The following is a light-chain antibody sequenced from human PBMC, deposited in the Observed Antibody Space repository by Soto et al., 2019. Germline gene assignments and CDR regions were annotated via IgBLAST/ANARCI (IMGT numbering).Light chain of an antibody. CDR3: HQYNNWPPFT. Sequence: ETVMTQSPATLSVSPGDRATLSCRASQSIGSDFAWYQQKPGQSPPLLIYDASTRATGIPARFSGSGSWAEFTITISSLQAEDFAVYYCHQYNNWPPFTFGPGTKVDI. CDR1: QSIGSD. J-gene: IGKJ3*01. CDR2: DAS. V-gene: IGKV3-15*01.